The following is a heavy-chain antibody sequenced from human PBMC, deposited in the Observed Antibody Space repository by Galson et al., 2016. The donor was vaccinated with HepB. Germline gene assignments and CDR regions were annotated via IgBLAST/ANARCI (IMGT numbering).Heavy chain of an antibody. J-gene: IGHJ3*01. D-gene: IGHD3-16*01. CDR2: ISYDGGNK. V-gene: IGHV3-30-3*01. CDR3: ARDKSLGDLSAFDL. CDR1: GFRFRDYA. Sequence: SLRLSCAASGFRFRDYALHWVRQAPGKGLEWVARISYDGGNKFYADSVKGRLTISRDNSKDTLYLQTNSLTTDDTALYYCARDKSLGDLSAFDLWGQGTMVAVSS.